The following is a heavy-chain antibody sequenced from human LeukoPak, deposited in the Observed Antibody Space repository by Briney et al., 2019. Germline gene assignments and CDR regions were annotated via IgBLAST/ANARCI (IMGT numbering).Heavy chain of an antibody. V-gene: IGHV5-51*01. CDR3: ARAAYYDFWSGYLLNYYYYGMDV. CDR1: GYSFTSYW. Sequence: GESLKISCKGSGYSFTSYWIGWVRQMPGKGLEWMGIIYPGDSDTRYSPSFQGQVTISADKSISTAYLQWSSLKASDTAMYYCARAAYYDFWSGYLLNYYYYGMDVWGQGTTVTVSS. CDR2: IYPGDSDT. D-gene: IGHD3-3*01. J-gene: IGHJ6*02.